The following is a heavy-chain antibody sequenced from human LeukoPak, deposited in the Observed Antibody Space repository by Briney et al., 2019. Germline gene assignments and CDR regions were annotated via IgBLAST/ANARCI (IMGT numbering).Heavy chain of an antibody. CDR2: INPSGGST. CDR1: GYTFTSYY. V-gene: IGHV1-46*01. D-gene: IGHD2-2*01. CDR3: ASRSGYCSSTSCGGAFDI. Sequence: ASVKVSCKASGYTFTSYYMHWVRQAPGQGLGWMGIINPSGGSTSYAQKFQGRVTMTRDTSTSTVYMELSSLRSEDTAVYYCASRSGYCSSTSCGGAFDIWGQGTMVTVSS. J-gene: IGHJ3*02.